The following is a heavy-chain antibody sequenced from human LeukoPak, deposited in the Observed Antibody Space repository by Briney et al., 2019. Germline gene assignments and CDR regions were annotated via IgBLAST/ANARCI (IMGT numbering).Heavy chain of an antibody. D-gene: IGHD5-12*01. Sequence: ASVKVSCKASGYTFTGYYMHWARQAPGQGLEWMGWINPNSGGTNYAQKFQGRVTMTRDTSISTAYMELSRLRSDDTAVYYCARVGLWLRPWDYFDYWGQGTLVTVSS. V-gene: IGHV1-2*02. J-gene: IGHJ4*02. CDR2: INPNSGGT. CDR1: GYTFTGYY. CDR3: ARVGLWLRPWDYFDY.